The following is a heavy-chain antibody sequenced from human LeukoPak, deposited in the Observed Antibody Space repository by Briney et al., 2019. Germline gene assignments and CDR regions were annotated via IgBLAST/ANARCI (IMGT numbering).Heavy chain of an antibody. CDR3: ARDNSVRDEAWWFNP. CDR1: GYTFTSNY. Sequence: VASVKVSCKAFGYTFTSNYMHWVRQAPGQGPEWMGVISPSGGSTTYAQKFQGRVTLTRDMSTSTDYLELSSLRSEHTAVYYCARDNSVRDEAWWFNPWGQGTLVTVSS. V-gene: IGHV1-46*01. D-gene: IGHD5-24*01. J-gene: IGHJ5*02. CDR2: ISPSGGST.